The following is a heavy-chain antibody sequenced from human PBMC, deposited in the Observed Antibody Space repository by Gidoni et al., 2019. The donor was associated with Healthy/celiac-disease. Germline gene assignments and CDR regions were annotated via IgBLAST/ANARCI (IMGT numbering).Heavy chain of an antibody. CDR2: ISWDGGST. D-gene: IGHD3-22*01. J-gene: IGHJ4*02. Sequence: EVQLVESGGVVVQPGGSLRLSCAASGFTFDDYAMHWVRQAPGKGLEWVSLISWDGGSTYYADSVKGRFTISRDNSKNSLYLQMNSLRAEDTALYYCAKGDYYDSSGPVYYFDYWGQGTLVTVSS. V-gene: IGHV3-43D*04. CDR3: AKGDYYDSSGPVYYFDY. CDR1: GFTFDDYA.